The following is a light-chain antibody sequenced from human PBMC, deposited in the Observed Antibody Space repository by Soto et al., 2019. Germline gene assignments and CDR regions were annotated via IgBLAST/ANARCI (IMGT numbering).Light chain of an antibody. CDR3: SSYTSSSTLVV. CDR2: DVS. Sequence: QSVLTQPASVSGSPGQSITISCTGTSSDVGGYNYVSWYQQHPGNAPKLMIYDVSNRPSGVSNRFSGSKSGNTASLTISGLQAEYEADYYCSSYTSSSTLVVFGGGTKLTVL. J-gene: IGLJ2*01. CDR1: SSDVGGYNY. V-gene: IGLV2-14*01.